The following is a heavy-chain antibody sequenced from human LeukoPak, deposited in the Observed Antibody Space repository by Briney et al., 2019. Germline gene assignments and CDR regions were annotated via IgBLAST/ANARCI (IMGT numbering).Heavy chain of an antibody. CDR2: INGDGSST. J-gene: IGHJ4*02. V-gene: IGHV3-74*01. Sequence: GRSLRLSCAASGFTFSSYAMHWVRQPPGKGLVWVSRINGDGSSTSYADAVKGRFTISRDNAKNTLYLRMNSLRAEDTAVYYCARGGLTGTTIPYFDYWGQGTLVTVSS. CDR3: ARGGLTGTTIPYFDY. CDR1: GFTFSSYA. D-gene: IGHD1-7*01.